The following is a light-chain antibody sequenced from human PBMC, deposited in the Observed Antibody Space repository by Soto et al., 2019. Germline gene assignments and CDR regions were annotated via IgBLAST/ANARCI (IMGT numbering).Light chain of an antibody. V-gene: IGKV1-6*01. CDR2: AAS. Sequence: AIQMTQSPSSLSVSVGDRVTITCRASQGIGNDVGWYQQKPGKAPKLLIYAASSLQSGVPSRFSGSRSGTDFTLTISILQPEDFATYYCLQDHNYPLTFGGGTKVEIK. CDR3: LQDHNYPLT. J-gene: IGKJ4*02. CDR1: QGIGND.